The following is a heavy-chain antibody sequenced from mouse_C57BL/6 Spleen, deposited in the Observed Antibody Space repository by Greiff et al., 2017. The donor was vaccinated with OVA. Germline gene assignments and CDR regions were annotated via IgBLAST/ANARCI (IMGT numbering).Heavy chain of an antibody. Sequence: QVQLQQPGADLVKPGASVKVSCKASGYTFTSYWMHWVKQRPGPGLEWIGRIHPSDSETNYNQKFKGKATLTVDKSSSTAYMQLSSLTSEDSAVYYCAPLVYYGYGAWVAYWGQGTLVTVSA. CDR1: GYTFTSYW. D-gene: IGHD2-2*01. J-gene: IGHJ3*01. V-gene: IGHV1-74*01. CDR3: APLVYYGYGAWVAY. CDR2: IHPSDSET.